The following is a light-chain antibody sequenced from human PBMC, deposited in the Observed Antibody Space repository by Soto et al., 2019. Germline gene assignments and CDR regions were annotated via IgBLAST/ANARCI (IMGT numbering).Light chain of an antibody. CDR3: QQYNTYSPERT. J-gene: IGKJ1*01. CDR1: QSVSSY. Sequence: EIVLTQSPATLSLSPGEGATLSCRASQSVSSYLAWYQQKPGQAPRLLIYDASNRATGIPARFSGSGSATEFTLTISSLQPDDFATYYCQQYNTYSPERTFGQGTKVDIK. V-gene: IGKV3-11*01. CDR2: DAS.